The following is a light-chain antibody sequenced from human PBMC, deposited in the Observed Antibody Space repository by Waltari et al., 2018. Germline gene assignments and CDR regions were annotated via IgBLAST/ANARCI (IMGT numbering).Light chain of an antibody. CDR3: VLYMGSGIRV. J-gene: IGLJ3*02. V-gene: IGLV8-61*01. CDR1: SGSVSTSSY. CDR2: STN. Sequence: QTVVTQEPSFPVSPGGTVTLTCGLSSGSVSTSSYPRWYQQTPGQAPRTLIYSTNTRSSGVPDRFSGSILGNKAALTITGAQADDESDYYCVLYMGSGIRVFGGGTKLTVL.